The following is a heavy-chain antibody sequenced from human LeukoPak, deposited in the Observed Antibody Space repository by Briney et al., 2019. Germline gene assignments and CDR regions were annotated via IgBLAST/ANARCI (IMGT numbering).Heavy chain of an antibody. J-gene: IGHJ3*02. CDR1: GDTFSSYW. V-gene: IGHV5-51*01. CDR3: ARHRQQLGAFDI. D-gene: IGHD1-1*01. CDR2: VYPGDSDT. Sequence: PGESLKISCHFSGDTFSSYWVAWVRQMPGRGLEWIGIVYPGDSDTRYNPSFEGQVTISADRSITAAYLQWSSLKASDTAIYYCARHRQQLGAFDIWGQGTVVIVSS.